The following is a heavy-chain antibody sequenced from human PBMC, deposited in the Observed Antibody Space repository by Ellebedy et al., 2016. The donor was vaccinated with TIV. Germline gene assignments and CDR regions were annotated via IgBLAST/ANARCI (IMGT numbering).Heavy chain of an antibody. J-gene: IGHJ4*02. CDR1: GGSISGSSYY. CDR2: IYYSGST. Sequence: MPSETLSLTCTVSGGSISGSSYYWGWIRQPPGKGLEWIGRIYYSGSTYYNPSLRSRATRSVDTSKNQFSLKLSSVTAADTAVYYCARVWGYSGSYYPDYWGQGTLVTVSS. D-gene: IGHD1-26*01. CDR3: ARVWGYSGSYYPDY. V-gene: IGHV4-39*07.